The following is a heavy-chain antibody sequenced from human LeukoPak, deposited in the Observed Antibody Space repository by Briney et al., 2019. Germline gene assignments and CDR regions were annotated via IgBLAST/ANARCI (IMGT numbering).Heavy chain of an antibody. J-gene: IGHJ5*02. CDR1: GYTFTGYY. V-gene: IGHV1-2*02. D-gene: IGHD2-2*03. CDR2: INPNSGGT. CDR3: ARDMDVEGWFDP. Sequence: ASVKVSCKASGYTFTGYYIHWVRQAPGQGLEWMGWINPNSGGTNYAQKFQDRVTMTRDTSISTAYMELSRLRYDDTALYYCARDMDVEGWFDPWGQGTLVTVSS.